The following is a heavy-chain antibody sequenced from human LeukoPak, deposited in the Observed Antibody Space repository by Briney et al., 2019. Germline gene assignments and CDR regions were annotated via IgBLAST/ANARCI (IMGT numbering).Heavy chain of an antibody. CDR3: ARRPPAVAGLDY. D-gene: IGHD6-19*01. CDR2: ISKDGSNK. V-gene: IGHV3-30*03. CDR1: GFTFSSYN. Sequence: GGSLRLSRAASGFTFSSYNMHWVRQAPGKGLEWVAVISKDGSNKYYADSVKGRFTISRDNSKNTVYVEMNSLRGEDTAVYYCARRPPAVAGLDYWGQGTLVTVSS. J-gene: IGHJ4*02.